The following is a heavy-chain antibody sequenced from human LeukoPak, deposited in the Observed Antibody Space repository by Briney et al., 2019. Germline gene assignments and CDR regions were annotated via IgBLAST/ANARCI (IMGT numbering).Heavy chain of an antibody. D-gene: IGHD2-21*02. CDR2: IYSGGST. V-gene: IGHV3-53*01. Sequence: PGGSLRLSCAASGFTSSSNYMSWVRQAPGKGLEWVSVIYSGGSTYYADSVKGRFTISRDNSKNTLYLQMNSLRAEDTAVYYCARRCGGDCYEYDYWGQGTLVTVSS. CDR1: GFTSSSNY. J-gene: IGHJ4*02. CDR3: ARRCGGDCYEYDY.